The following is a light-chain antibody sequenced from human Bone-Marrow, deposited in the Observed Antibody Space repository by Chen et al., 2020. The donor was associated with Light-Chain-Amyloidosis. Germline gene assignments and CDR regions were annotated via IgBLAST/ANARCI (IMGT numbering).Light chain of an antibody. CDR2: DDS. Sequence: SYVLTQPSSVSVAPGPTATIARGGNNIGSTSVHCYQQTTGQAPLLVVYDDSDRPSGIPERLSGSNSGNTATLTISRVEAGDEADYYCQVWDRSSDRPVFGGGTKLTVL. V-gene: IGLV3-21*02. J-gene: IGLJ3*02. CDR1: NIGSTS. CDR3: QVWDRSSDRPV.